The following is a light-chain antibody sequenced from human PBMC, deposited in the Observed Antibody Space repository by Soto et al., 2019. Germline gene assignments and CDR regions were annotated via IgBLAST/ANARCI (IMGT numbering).Light chain of an antibody. CDR2: GAA. V-gene: IGKV3-20*01. Sequence: EIVLTQSPGTLSLSPGERVTLSCRASQSLTSTYFAWYQQRPGQAPRLLIYGAASRATGIPDRFSGSGSGTDFTLTISRLEPEDFAVYYCQQYKTFGQGTKVEIK. CDR3: QQYKT. CDR1: QSLTSTY. J-gene: IGKJ1*01.